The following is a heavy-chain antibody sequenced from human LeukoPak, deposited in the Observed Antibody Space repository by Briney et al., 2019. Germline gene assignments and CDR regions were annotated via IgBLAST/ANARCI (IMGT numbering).Heavy chain of an antibody. Sequence: GGSLRLSCAASEFSVGSNYMTWVRQAPGKGLEWVSLIYSGGSTYYADSVKGRFTISRDNSTSTLYLQMNSLRAEDTAVYYCARSGTYEILTGYMYYFDYWGQGTLVTVSS. CDR1: EFSVGSNY. CDR2: IYSGGST. D-gene: IGHD3-9*01. CDR3: ARSGTYEILTGYMYYFDY. V-gene: IGHV3-66*01. J-gene: IGHJ4*02.